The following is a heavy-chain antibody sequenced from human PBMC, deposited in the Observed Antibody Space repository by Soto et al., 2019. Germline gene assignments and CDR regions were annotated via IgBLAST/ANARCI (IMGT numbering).Heavy chain of an antibody. CDR2: ISPHNGNA. CDR3: ARDRSGWYDF. Sequence: ASVKVSGKTSGYPFTSSRLSWVRLAPGQGLEWMGWISPHNGNAKYAQKFQDRVTMTADTAASTVYMELRSLRSDDSAVFYCARDRSGWYDFWGQGTLVTVSS. J-gene: IGHJ4*02. V-gene: IGHV1-18*01. D-gene: IGHD6-19*01. CDR1: GYPFTSSR.